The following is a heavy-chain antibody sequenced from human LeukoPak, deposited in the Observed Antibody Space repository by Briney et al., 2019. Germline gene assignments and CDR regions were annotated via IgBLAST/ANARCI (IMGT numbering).Heavy chain of an antibody. CDR2: ISWNSGSI. J-gene: IGHJ3*02. CDR1: GGSISSYY. D-gene: IGHD6-19*01. Sequence: LSLTCTVSGGSISSYYWSWVRHAPGKGLEWVSGISWNSGSIGYADSVKGRFTISRDNAKNSLYLQMNSLRAEDTALYYCAKGVAVAGTLSAFDTWGQGTMVTVSS. V-gene: IGHV3-9*01. CDR3: AKGVAVAGTLSAFDT.